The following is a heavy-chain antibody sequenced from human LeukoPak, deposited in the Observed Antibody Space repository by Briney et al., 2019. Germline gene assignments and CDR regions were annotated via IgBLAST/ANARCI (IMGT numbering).Heavy chain of an antibody. CDR2: INPNSGGT. J-gene: IGHJ4*02. CDR1: GYTFTGYY. Sequence: ASVKVSCKASGYTFTGYYMHWVRQAPGQGLEWMGWINPNSGGTNYAQKFQGRVTMTRDTSISTAYMELSRLRSDDTAVYYCARSWDIVVVPAAIGDYWGQGTLVTVSS. V-gene: IGHV1-2*02. D-gene: IGHD2-2*01. CDR3: ARSWDIVVVPAAIGDY.